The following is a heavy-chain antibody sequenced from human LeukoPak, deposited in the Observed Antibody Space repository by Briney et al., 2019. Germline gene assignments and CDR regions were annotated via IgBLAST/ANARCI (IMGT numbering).Heavy chain of an antibody. CDR3: AKRGVVIRVILVGFHKEAYYFDS. CDR2: ISDSGGRT. D-gene: IGHD3-22*01. CDR1: GMTLSNYG. V-gene: IGHV3-23*01. Sequence: GGSQRLSCAVSGMTLSNYGMSWVRQAPGKGLEWVAGISDSGGRTNYADSVKGRFTISRDNPKNTLYLQMNSLRAEDTAVYFCAKRGVVIRVILVGFHKEAYYFDSWGQGALVTVSS. J-gene: IGHJ4*02.